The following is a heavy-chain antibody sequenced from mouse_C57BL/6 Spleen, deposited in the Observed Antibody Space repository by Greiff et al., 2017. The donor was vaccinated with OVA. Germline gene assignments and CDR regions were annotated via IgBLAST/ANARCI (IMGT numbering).Heavy chain of an antibody. CDR1: GYTFTSYW. D-gene: IGHD1-1*01. CDR3: YYYGSSYPYYFDY. CDR2: IHPNSGST. Sequence: QVQLQQPGAELVKPGASVKLSCKASGYTFTSYWMHWVKQRPGQGLEWIGMIHPNSGSTNYNEKFKSKATLTVDKSSSTAYMQLSSLTSEDSAVYYCYYYGSSYPYYFDYWGQGTTLTVSS. V-gene: IGHV1-64*01. J-gene: IGHJ2*01.